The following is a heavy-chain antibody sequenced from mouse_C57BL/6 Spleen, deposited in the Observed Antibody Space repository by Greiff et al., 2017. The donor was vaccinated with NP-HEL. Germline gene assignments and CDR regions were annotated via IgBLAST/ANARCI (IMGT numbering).Heavy chain of an antibody. Sequence: VQLVESGPELVKPGASVKISCKASGYTFTDYYINWVKQRPGQGLEWIGWIFPGSGSTYYNEKFKGKATLTVDKSSSTAYMLLSSLTSVDSAVYFCARGGTTVGNFAYWGQGTLVTVSA. V-gene: IGHV1-75*01. CDR2: IFPGSGST. CDR3: ARGGTTVGNFAY. D-gene: IGHD1-1*01. J-gene: IGHJ3*01. CDR1: GYTFTDYY.